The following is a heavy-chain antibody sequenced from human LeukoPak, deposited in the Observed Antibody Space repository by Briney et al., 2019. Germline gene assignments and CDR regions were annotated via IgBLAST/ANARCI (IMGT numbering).Heavy chain of an antibody. J-gene: IGHJ4*02. CDR1: GFTFSSHG. CDR3: AKDGAQYDSSGYSDY. CDR2: ITSGTRT. V-gene: IGHV3-23*01. Sequence: PGGTLRLSCVASGFTFSSHGMNWVRQAPGKGLEWVSGITSGTRTYYADSVKGRFTISRDNSKNTLYLQMNSLRAEDTAVYYCAKDGAQYDSSGYSDYWGQGTLVTVSS. D-gene: IGHD3-22*01.